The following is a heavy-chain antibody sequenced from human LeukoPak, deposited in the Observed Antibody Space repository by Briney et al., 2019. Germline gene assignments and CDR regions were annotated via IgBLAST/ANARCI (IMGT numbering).Heavy chain of an antibody. CDR3: ARRQRRLFDY. CDR1: GFSFSSYE. D-gene: IGHD5-18*01. Sequence: PGGSLRLSCAASGFSFSSYELNWVRQAPGKGLEWVSTISGSGSAAWYIDSVKGRFTISRDNAQNSLYLQMNSLRAEDTAVYYCARRQRRLFDYWGQGTLVTVSS. CDR2: ISGSGSAA. J-gene: IGHJ4*02. V-gene: IGHV3-48*03.